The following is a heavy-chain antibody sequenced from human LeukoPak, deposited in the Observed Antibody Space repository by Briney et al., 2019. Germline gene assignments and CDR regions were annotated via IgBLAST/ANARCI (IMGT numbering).Heavy chain of an antibody. V-gene: IGHV1-18*01. CDR1: GGTFSSYA. CDR3: ARVPATARVFVMDV. J-gene: IGHJ6*02. D-gene: IGHD5-12*01. Sequence: ASVKVSCKASGGTFSSYAISWVRQAPGQGLEWMGWIGVYSGNTNYAQKFQGRATMTTDTSTSTAYMELRSLRSDDTAVYYCARVPATARVFVMDVWGQGTTATVSS. CDR2: IGVYSGNT.